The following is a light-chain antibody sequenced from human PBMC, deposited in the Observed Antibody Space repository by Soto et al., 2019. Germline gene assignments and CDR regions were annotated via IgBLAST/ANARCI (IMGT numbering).Light chain of an antibody. CDR3: SSYAGSSTHVV. CDR2: EGS. Sequence: QSALTQPASVSGSPGQSITISCTGISSDVGSYNLVSWYQQHPGKATKVMIYEGSKRPSGVSIRFSGSRPGNTASLTISGLQAEDEAHYYCSSYAGSSTHVVFGGGTKLTVL. J-gene: IGLJ2*01. CDR1: SSDVGSYNL. V-gene: IGLV2-23*01.